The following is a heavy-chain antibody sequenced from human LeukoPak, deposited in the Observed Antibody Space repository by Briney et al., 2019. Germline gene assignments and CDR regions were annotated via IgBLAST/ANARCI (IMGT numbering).Heavy chain of an antibody. J-gene: IGHJ4*02. D-gene: IGHD1-26*01. CDR3: ARDLTMYSPDLDY. Sequence: ASVKVSCKASGYTFTDYYLHWVRQAPGHGLGWMGWINPKTGVTKYAQNFQGRVTMTRDTSINTAYMEVSRLRSDDTAVFYCARDLTMYSPDLDYWGQGTLVTVSS. V-gene: IGHV1-2*02. CDR2: INPKTGVT. CDR1: GYTFTDYY.